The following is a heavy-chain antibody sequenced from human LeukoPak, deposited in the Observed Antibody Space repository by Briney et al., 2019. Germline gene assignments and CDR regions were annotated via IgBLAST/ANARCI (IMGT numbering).Heavy chain of an antibody. CDR3: ARGLTTGTTRDWFDP. V-gene: IGHV3-21*01. D-gene: IGHD1-1*01. J-gene: IGHJ5*02. Sequence: GGSLRLSCAASGFTFSSYSMNWVRQAPGKGLEWVSSISSSSSYIYYADSVKGRFTISRDNAKNSLYLQMNSLSAEDTAVYYCARGLTTGTTRDWFDPWGQGTLVTVSS. CDR1: GFTFSSYS. CDR2: ISSSSSYI.